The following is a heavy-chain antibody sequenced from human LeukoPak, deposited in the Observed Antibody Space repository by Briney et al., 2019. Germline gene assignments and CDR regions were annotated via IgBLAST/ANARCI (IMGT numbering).Heavy chain of an antibody. CDR3: TKLKGWYGEGFFDY. Sequence: PGGSLRLSCAASGFTVSSNYMSWVRQPAGKGLEWVSVLYSGGATFYADSVKGRFTISRDTSKNTLYLQMNALRADDTAVYYCTKLKGWYGEGFFDYWGQGTLVTVSS. CDR1: GFTVSSNY. J-gene: IGHJ4*02. V-gene: IGHV3-53*01. D-gene: IGHD6-19*01. CDR2: LYSGGAT.